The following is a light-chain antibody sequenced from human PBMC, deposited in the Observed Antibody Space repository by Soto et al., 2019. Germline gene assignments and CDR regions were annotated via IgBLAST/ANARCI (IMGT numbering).Light chain of an antibody. Sequence: EIVLTQSPGTLSLSPGERATLSCRASQSVSSSYLAWYQQKPGQAPRLLIYDASNRATGIPARFSGSGCGTDFTLTISSLEPEDFAVYYCQQYGSSGTFGQGTKVDIK. CDR2: DAS. CDR3: QQYGSSGT. CDR1: QSVSSSY. J-gene: IGKJ1*01. V-gene: IGKV3-20*01.